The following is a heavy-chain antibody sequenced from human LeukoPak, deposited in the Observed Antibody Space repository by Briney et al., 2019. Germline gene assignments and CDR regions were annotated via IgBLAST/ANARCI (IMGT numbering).Heavy chain of an antibody. CDR1: GFTFSNYA. J-gene: IGHJ4*02. D-gene: IGHD3-22*01. CDR3: AKGPRRRGVTMIVVVPFDY. CDR2: ISGSGDGT. V-gene: IGHV3-23*01. Sequence: GGSLRLSCAASGFTFSNYAMSWVRQAPGKGLEWVSGISGSGDGTYYADSVKGRFTISRDNSKNTLYLQMNSLRAEDTAVYYCAKGPRRRGVTMIVVVPFDYWGQGTLVTVSS.